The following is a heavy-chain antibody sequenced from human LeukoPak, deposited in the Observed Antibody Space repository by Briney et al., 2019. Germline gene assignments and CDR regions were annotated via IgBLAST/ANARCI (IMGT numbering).Heavy chain of an antibody. CDR3: ARHDGSYLEYFDF. D-gene: IGHD1-26*01. CDR1: GYSFTNYW. CDR2: IYAGDSDS. J-gene: IGHJ4*02. V-gene: IGHV5-51*01. Sequence: GESLKFSCKGSGYSFTNYWIGWVRQMPGKGLEWMGIIYAGDSDSRYSPSFQGRVTISADKSVSTAYLQWSSLKASDTAMYYCARHDGSYLEYFDFWGQGTLVTVSS.